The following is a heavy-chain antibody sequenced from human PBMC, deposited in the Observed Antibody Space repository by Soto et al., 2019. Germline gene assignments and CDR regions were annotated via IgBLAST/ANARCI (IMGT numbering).Heavy chain of an antibody. V-gene: IGHV3-30*18. CDR1: GVAFSTYG. Sequence: QVQLVESGGAVVQPGTSLRLSCAASGVAFSTYGVHWVRPAPGKGLEWVAILSYDGHNEYYTDSVKGRFTISIDTSRNTLYLQMDRLRADDTAMYYCAKDRGFGEYLFDAWGQGTLVTVSS. CDR2: LSYDGHNE. D-gene: IGHD3-10*01. J-gene: IGHJ5*02. CDR3: AKDRGFGEYLFDA.